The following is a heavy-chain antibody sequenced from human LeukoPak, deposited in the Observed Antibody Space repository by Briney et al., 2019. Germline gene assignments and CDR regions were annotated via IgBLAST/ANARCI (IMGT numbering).Heavy chain of an antibody. D-gene: IGHD6-13*01. Sequence: IGSISYSGSTYCNQSLKSRVTISVDTSKNHFFLKLSSVTATDTAVYYCARHLYSSSWYVDYWGQGTLVTVSS. J-gene: IGHJ4*02. CDR2: ISYSGST. CDR3: ARHLYSSSWYVDY. V-gene: IGHV4-39*01.